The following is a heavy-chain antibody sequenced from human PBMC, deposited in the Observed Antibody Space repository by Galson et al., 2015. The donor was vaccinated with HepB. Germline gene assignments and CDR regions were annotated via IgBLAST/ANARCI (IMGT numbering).Heavy chain of an antibody. CDR3: ARTSSSWYFGDYYGMDV. CDR2: IYSGGST. D-gene: IGHD6-13*01. Sequence: SLRLSCAASGFTVSSNSMSWVRQAPGKGLEWVSVIYSGGSTSYADSVKGRFTISSDNSKNTLFLQMNSLRAEDTAVYYCARTSSSWYFGDYYGMDVWGQGTTVTVSS. J-gene: IGHJ6*02. V-gene: IGHV3-66*02. CDR1: GFTVSSNS.